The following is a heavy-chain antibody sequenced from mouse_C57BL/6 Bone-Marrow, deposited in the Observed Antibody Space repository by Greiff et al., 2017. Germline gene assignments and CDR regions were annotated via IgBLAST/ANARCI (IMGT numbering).Heavy chain of an antibody. V-gene: IGHV1-50*01. Sequence: VQLQQPGAELVKPGASVKLSCKASGYTFTSYWMQWVKQRPGQGLEWIGEIDPSDSYTNYNQKFKGKATLTVDTSSRTAYMQLSSLTSEDSAVYYCASSSLYYYAMDYWGQGTSVTVSA. J-gene: IGHJ4*01. CDR2: IDPSDSYT. CDR3: ASSSLYYYAMDY. CDR1: GYTFTSYW. D-gene: IGHD1-1*01.